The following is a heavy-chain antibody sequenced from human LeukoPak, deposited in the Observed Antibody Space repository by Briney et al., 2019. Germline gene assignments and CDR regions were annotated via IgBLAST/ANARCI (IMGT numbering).Heavy chain of an antibody. D-gene: IGHD2-2*03. CDR3: ARDRYLDIDY. Sequence: GGSLRLSCAASGFTFISYWMSWVRQAPGKGLEWVANIKQDGSEKYFVDSVKGRFTISRDNAKNPLFLQMNSLRAEDTAVYYCARDRYLDIDYWGQGTLVSVSS. V-gene: IGHV3-7*01. J-gene: IGHJ4*02. CDR2: IKQDGSEK. CDR1: GFTFISYW.